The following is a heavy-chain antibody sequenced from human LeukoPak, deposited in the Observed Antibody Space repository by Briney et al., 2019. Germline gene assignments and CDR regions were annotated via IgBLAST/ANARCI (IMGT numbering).Heavy chain of an antibody. D-gene: IGHD2-15*01. V-gene: IGHV3-33*03. J-gene: IGHJ6*02. CDR3: GRGIGFVVRGDGMDV. CDR2: IWYDATNK. Sequence: GRSLRLSCAASGFTFSSYGMYWVRQAPGKGLEWVAVIWYDATNKYYADSVKGRFTVSRDNSKNTLYLQMNSLRVEDTAVYYCGRGIGFVVRGDGMDVWGQGTTVTVSS. CDR1: GFTFSSYG.